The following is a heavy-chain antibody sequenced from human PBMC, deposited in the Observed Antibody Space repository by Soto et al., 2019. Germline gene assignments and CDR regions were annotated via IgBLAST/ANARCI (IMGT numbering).Heavy chain of an antibody. CDR3: AKDLTAIFGVVTSPLYFDY. J-gene: IGHJ4*02. CDR2: ISYDGSNK. Sequence: GGSLRLSCAASGFTFSSYGMHWVRQAPGKGLEWVAVISYDGSNKYYADSVKGRFTISKDNSKNTLYLQMNSLRAEDTAVYYCAKDLTAIFGVVTSPLYFDYWGQGTLVTVSS. D-gene: IGHD3-3*01. V-gene: IGHV3-30*18. CDR1: GFTFSSYG.